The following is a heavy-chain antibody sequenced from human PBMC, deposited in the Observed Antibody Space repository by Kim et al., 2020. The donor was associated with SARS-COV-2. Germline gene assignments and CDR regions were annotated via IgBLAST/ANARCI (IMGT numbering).Heavy chain of an antibody. V-gene: IGHV4-39*01. CDR1: GGSISSSSYY. Sequence: SETLSLTCTVSGGSISSSSYYWGWIRQPPGKGLEWIGSIYYSGSTYYNPSLKSRVTISVDTSKNQFSLKLSSVTAADTAVYYCAVDIVVVPAATRNNWFDPWGQGTLVTVSS. D-gene: IGHD2-2*01. CDR2: IYYSGST. J-gene: IGHJ5*02. CDR3: AVDIVVVPAATRNNWFDP.